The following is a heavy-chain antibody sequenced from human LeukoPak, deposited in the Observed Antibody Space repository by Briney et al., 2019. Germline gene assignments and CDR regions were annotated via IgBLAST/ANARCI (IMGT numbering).Heavy chain of an antibody. CDR1: GGTFSSYA. V-gene: IGHV1-18*01. CDR3: ARGELGYCSSTSCYTPYGMDV. J-gene: IGHJ6*02. Sequence: GASVKVSCKASGGTFSSYAISWVRQAPGQGLEWMGWISAYNGNTNYAQKLQGRVTMTTDTSTSTAYMELRSLRSDDTAVCYCARGELGYCSSTSCYTPYGMDVWGQGTTVTVSS. D-gene: IGHD2-2*02. CDR2: ISAYNGNT.